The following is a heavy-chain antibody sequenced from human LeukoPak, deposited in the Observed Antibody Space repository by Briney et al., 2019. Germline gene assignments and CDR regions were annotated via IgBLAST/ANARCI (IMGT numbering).Heavy chain of an antibody. D-gene: IGHD6-13*01. J-gene: IGHJ4*02. Sequence: GGSLRLSCAASGFTFSSYSMNWVRQAPGKGLEWVSSISSSSSYIYYADSVKGRFTISRDDAKNSLYLQMNSLRAEDTAVYYCARAVAAAGTGFDYWGQGTLVTVSS. CDR3: ARAVAAAGTGFDY. CDR1: GFTFSSYS. V-gene: IGHV3-21*01. CDR2: ISSSSSYI.